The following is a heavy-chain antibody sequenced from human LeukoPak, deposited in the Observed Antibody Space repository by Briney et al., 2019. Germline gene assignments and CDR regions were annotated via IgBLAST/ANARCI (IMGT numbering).Heavy chain of an antibody. D-gene: IGHD5-24*01. J-gene: IGHJ3*02. CDR1: GYTFTSYY. CDR3: ARLSVEMATIEDAFDI. CDR2: INPSGGST. V-gene: IGHV1-46*01. Sequence: ASVKVSCKASGYTFTSYYMHWVRQAPGQGLEWMGIINPSGGSTNYAQKFQGRVTMTRDTSTSTVYMELSSLRSEDTAVYYCARLSVEMATIEDAFDIWGQGTMVTVSS.